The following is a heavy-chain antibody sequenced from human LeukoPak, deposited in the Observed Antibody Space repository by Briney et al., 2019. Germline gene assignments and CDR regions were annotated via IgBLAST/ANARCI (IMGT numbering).Heavy chain of an antibody. D-gene: IGHD3-22*01. CDR2: IYPGASDT. CDR1: GYSFTSYW. V-gene: IGHV5-51*01. CDR3: ARPYYDSSGYYDAFDI. Sequence: GESLKISCKGSGYSFTSYWIGWVRQMPGKGLEWMGIIYPGASDTRYSPSFQGQVTISADKSISTAYLQWSSLKASDTAMYYCARPYYDSSGYYDAFDIWGQGTMVTVSS. J-gene: IGHJ3*02.